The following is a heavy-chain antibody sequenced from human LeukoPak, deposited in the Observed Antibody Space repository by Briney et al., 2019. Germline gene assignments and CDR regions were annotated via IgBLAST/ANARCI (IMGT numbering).Heavy chain of an antibody. V-gene: IGHV5-51*01. CDR2: IYPGVSDT. Sequence: GESLKISCKGSGYSFTSYWIGWVRQMPGEGLEWMGIIYPGVSDTRYSPSFQGQVTLSADKSISTAYLQWSSLKASDTAMYYCARRTYYYDSRGYYSTVYYFDYWGQGTLVTVSS. CDR3: ARRTYYYDSRGYYSTVYYFDY. J-gene: IGHJ4*02. D-gene: IGHD3-22*01. CDR1: GYSFTSYW.